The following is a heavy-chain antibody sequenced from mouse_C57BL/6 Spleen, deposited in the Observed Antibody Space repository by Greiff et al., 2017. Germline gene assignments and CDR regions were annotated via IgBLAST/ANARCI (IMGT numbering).Heavy chain of an antibody. CDR2: IRNKANGYTT. CDR1: GFTFTDYY. J-gene: IGHJ4*01. Sequence: EVKLVESGGGLVQPGGSLSLSCAASGFTFTDYYMSWVRQPPGKALEWLGFIRNKANGYTTEYSASVKGRFTISRDNSQSILYLQMNALRAEDSATYYCARYEVTTAHYAMDYWGQGTTLTVSS. V-gene: IGHV7-3*01. D-gene: IGHD1-2*01. CDR3: ARYEVTTAHYAMDY.